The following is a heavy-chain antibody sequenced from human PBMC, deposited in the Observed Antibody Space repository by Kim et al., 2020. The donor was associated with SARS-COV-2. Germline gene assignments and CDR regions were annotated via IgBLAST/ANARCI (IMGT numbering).Heavy chain of an antibody. CDR3: ARESRGYDY. D-gene: IGHD3-10*01. Sequence: GGSLRLSCAASGFTFSSYVMHWVRQAPGKGLEWVAFISNDARNKSCEDSVRGRFTVSRDNSKKTLYLQMDTLRGEDTAVYFCARESRGYDYWGRGTLVSVSS. CDR1: GFTFSSYV. V-gene: IGHV3-30*03. J-gene: IGHJ4*02. CDR2: ISNDARNK.